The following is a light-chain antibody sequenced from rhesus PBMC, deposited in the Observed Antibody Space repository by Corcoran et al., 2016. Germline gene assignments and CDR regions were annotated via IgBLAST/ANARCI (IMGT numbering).Light chain of an antibody. Sequence: DIQMTQSPSSLSASVGDTVTITCRASQGISNYLAWYQQKPGKAPKPLIYYATNLASGVPSRFTGNGSGTVLTLTISHLQPEDFAIYYGQQHNSYPPTFGGGTKVEIK. CDR1: QGISNY. CDR3: QQHNSYPPT. V-gene: IGKV1S14*01. J-gene: IGKJ4*01. CDR2: YAT.